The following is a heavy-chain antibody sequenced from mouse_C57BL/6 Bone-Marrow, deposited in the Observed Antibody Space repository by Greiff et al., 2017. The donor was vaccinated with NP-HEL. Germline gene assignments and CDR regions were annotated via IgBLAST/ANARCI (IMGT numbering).Heavy chain of an antibody. J-gene: IGHJ3*01. CDR1: GYTFTSYW. V-gene: IGHV1-64*01. CDR3: GRGGLRRAWFAY. D-gene: IGHD2-2*01. Sequence: VQLQQPGAELVKPGASVKLSCKASGYTFTSYWMHWVKQRPGQGLEWIGMIHPNSGSTNYNEKFKSKATLTVDKSSSPAYMQLSSLTSEDSAVYYGGRGGLRRAWFAYWGQGTLVTVSA. CDR2: IHPNSGST.